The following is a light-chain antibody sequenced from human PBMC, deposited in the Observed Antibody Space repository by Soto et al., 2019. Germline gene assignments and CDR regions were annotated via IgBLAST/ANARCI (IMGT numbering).Light chain of an antibody. CDR3: QHRSK. CDR2: AAS. Sequence: ELVLTQSPATLSFFPGERATLSCRASQGIYTYLAWYQQKPGQAPRLLMSAASNRATGIPARFSGSGSGTDFTLTINSLEPEDFAVYYCQHRSKFGGGTKVEIK. CDR1: QGIYTY. V-gene: IGKV3-11*01. J-gene: IGKJ4*02.